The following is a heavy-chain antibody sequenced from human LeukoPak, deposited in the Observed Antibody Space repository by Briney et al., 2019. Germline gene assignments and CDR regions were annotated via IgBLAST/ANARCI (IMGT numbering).Heavy chain of an antibody. CDR2: IYHSGST. V-gene: IGHV4-38-2*02. D-gene: IGHD1-26*01. J-gene: IGHJ4*02. CDR1: GYSISSGYY. CDR3: ARDTLFVGANEDY. Sequence: SETLSLTCAVSGYSISSGYYWGWIRQPPGQGLEWIGSIYHSGSTYYNPSLKSRVTISVDTSKNQFSLKLSSVTAADTAVYYCARDTLFVGANEDYWGQGTLVTVSS.